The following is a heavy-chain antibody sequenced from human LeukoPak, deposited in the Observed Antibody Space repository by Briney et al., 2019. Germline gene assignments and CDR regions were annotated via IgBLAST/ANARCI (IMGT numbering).Heavy chain of an antibody. V-gene: IGHV3-23*01. J-gene: IGHJ6*03. Sequence: QPGGSLRLSCAASGFTFSSYAMSWVRQAPGKGLEWVSGISGSGDRTYYADSVKGRFTISRDNSKNTLYLQMNSLRAEDTAVYYCAKWVAGYYYYYYMDVWGKGTTVTVSS. CDR1: GFTFSSYA. D-gene: IGHD2-15*01. CDR3: AKWVAGYYYYYYMDV. CDR2: ISGSGDRT.